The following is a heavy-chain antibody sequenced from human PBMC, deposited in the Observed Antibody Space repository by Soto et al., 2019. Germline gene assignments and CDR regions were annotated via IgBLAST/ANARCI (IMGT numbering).Heavy chain of an antibody. CDR2: VGGSDPNS. V-gene: IGHV3-23*01. J-gene: IGHJ2*01. D-gene: IGHD3-16*01. CDR3: AKGSVLSPWYFEL. CDR1: GFTCSSYA. Sequence: EVQLLESGGGLVQPGVSLSLAGAVSGFTCSSYAMSWVRRAPGKGLEWVSAVGGSDPNSYYADSVNGRFTISSDISKNPLYLQMNSLRDEDTALYSCAKGSVLSPWYFELWGRRTLVTVSS.